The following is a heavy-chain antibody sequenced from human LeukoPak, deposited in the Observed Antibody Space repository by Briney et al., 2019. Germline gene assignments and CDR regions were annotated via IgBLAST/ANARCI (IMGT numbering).Heavy chain of an antibody. D-gene: IGHD6-13*01. CDR3: ASRPIAAAGSY. V-gene: IGHV3-21*01. Sequence: GGSLRLSCAASGFTFSSYSMNWARQAPGKGLEWVSSISSSSSYIYYADSVKGRFTISRDNAKNSLYLQMNSLRAEDTAVYYCASRPIAAAGSYWGQGTLVTVSS. J-gene: IGHJ4*02. CDR2: ISSSSSYI. CDR1: GFTFSSYS.